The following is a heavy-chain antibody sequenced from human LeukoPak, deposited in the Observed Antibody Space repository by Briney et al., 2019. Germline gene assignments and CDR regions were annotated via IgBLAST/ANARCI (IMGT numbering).Heavy chain of an antibody. CDR2: IYHSGST. D-gene: IGHD2-21*01. J-gene: IGHJ4*02. V-gene: IGHV4-30-2*01. CDR1: GGSISSGGYS. Sequence: SETLSLTCAVSGGSISSGGYSWGWIRQPPGKGLEWIGYIYHSGSTYYNSSLKSRVTISVDRSKNQFSLKLSSVTAADTAVYYCARGGEPYYFDYWGQGTLVTVSS. CDR3: ARGGEPYYFDY.